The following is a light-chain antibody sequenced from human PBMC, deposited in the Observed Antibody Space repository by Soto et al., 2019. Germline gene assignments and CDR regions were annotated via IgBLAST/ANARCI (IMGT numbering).Light chain of an antibody. J-gene: IGKJ4*01. CDR1: QSISSW. Sequence: DIQMTQSPSTLSASVGDRVTITCLASQSISSWLAWYQQKPGKAPKLLIFLASSLESGVASRFSGSGSGTEFTLTISSLQPDDFGTYYCEQYHSHSLTFGGGTKVEVK. CDR2: LAS. CDR3: EQYHSHSLT. V-gene: IGKV1-5*03.